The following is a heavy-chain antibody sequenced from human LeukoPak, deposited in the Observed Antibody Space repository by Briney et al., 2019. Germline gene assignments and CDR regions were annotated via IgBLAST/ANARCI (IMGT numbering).Heavy chain of an antibody. CDR2: ISGSGGST. D-gene: IGHD3-22*01. CDR1: GFTFSSYA. V-gene: IGHV3-23*01. J-gene: IGHJ4*02. Sequence: GGSLRLSCAASGFTFSSYAMSWVRQAPGKGLEWVSAISGSGGSTSYADSVKGRFTISRDNSKNTLYLQMNSLGAEDTAVYYCAKDPAYDSSGYAYWGQGTLVTVSS. CDR3: AKDPAYDSSGYAY.